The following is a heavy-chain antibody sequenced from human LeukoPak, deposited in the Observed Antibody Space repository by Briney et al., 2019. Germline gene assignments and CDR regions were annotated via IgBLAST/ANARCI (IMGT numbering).Heavy chain of an antibody. J-gene: IGHJ3*02. CDR1: VGSFSGYY. D-gene: IGHD2-2*01. CDR2: ISHSGST. Sequence: SETLSLTCAVYVGSFSGYYWCWIRQHPRNRLEWLGEISHSGSTNYHPSLKSRVTISVDTSKNQFSLKLSSVTAADTAAYYCPRGLIPNRCCYESFDIWGQGTRVSVS. CDR3: PRGLIPNRCCYESFDI. V-gene: IGHV4-34*01.